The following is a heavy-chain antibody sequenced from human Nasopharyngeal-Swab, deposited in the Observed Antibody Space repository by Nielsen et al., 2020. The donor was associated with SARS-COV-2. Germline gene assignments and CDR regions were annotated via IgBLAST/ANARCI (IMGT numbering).Heavy chain of an antibody. CDR3: ARDGGYNWNYHYYYGMDV. CDR2: IYSGGGT. V-gene: IGHV3-53*01. Sequence: VRQAPGKGLEWVSVIYSGGGTYYADSVKGRFTISRDNSKNTLYLQMNSLRAEDTAVYYCARDGGYNWNYHYYYGMDVWGQGTTVTVSS. D-gene: IGHD1-20*01. J-gene: IGHJ6*02.